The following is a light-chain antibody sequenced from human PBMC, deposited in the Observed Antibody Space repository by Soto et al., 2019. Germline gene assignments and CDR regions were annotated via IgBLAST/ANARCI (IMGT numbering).Light chain of an antibody. V-gene: IGKV3-11*01. CDR1: QSVSSY. CDR2: DAS. CDR3: QQRSHWHRFT. Sequence: EIVLTQSPATLSLSPGERATLSCRASQSVSSYLAWYQQKPGQAPRLLSYDASNRATGIPARFSGSGSGTDITLTISSLEPEDYAVYYCQQRSHWHRFTFGRGTKVHIK. J-gene: IGKJ3*01.